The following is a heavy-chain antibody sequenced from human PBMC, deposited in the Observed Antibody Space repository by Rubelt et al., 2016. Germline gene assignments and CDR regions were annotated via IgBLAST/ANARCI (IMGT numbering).Heavy chain of an antibody. CDR2: ISSSSL. J-gene: IGHJ4*02. V-gene: IGHV3-21*04. D-gene: IGHD1-7*01. CDR1: GFTFSSYS. CDR3: AKALPGTKASDY. Sequence: EVQLVGSGGGLVKPGGSLRLSCAASGFTFSSYSMNWVRQAPGKGLEWVSSISSSSLSYAASGKGRLTMSRDNARNTLYLQRSTLRVEDTAVYYCAKALPGTKASDYWGQGTLVTVSS.